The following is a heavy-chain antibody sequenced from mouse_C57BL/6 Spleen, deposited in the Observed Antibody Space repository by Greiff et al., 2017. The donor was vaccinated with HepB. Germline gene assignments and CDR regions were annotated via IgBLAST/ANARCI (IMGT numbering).Heavy chain of an antibody. V-gene: IGHV3-6*01. Sequence: EVQLQQSGPGLVKPSQSLSLTCSVTGYSITSGYYWNWIRQFPGNKLEWMGYISYDGSNNYNPSLKNRISITRDTSKNQFFLKLNSVTTEDTATYYCARDGYYGSDWYFDVWGTGTTVTVSS. CDR2: ISYDGSN. D-gene: IGHD1-1*01. CDR3: ARDGYYGSDWYFDV. J-gene: IGHJ1*03. CDR1: GYSITSGYY.